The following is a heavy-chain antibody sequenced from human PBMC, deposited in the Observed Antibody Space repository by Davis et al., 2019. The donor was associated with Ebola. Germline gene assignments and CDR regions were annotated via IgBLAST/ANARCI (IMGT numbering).Heavy chain of an antibody. D-gene: IGHD3-22*01. CDR1: GFTLSNDA. CDR2: ISSSSYYI. V-gene: IGHV3-21*01. J-gene: IGHJ3*02. CDR3: ARGGYYDNSGYSHEAFDI. Sequence: GGSLRLSCVASGFTLSNDAMSWVRQAPGKGLEWVSSISSSSYYIYYADSLKGRFTISRDSAKNSVYLQMNSLRAEDTAVYHCARGGYYDNSGYSHEAFDIWGQGTMVTVSS.